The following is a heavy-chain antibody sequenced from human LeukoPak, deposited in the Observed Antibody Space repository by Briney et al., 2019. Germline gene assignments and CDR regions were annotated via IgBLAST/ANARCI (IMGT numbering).Heavy chain of an antibody. CDR1: GFTVSSNY. J-gene: IGHJ4*02. CDR3: ARDEGYSYGFDY. V-gene: IGHV3-66*01. Sequence: GGSLRLSCAASGFTVSSNYMSWVRQAPGKGLEWVSVIYSGGSTYYADSVKGRFTISRDDSKNTLYLQMNSLRAEDTAVYYCARDEGYSYGFDYWGQGTLVTVSS. CDR2: IYSGGST. D-gene: IGHD5-18*01.